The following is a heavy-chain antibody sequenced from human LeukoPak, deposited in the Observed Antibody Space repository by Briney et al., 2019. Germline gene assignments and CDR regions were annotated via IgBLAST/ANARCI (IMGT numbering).Heavy chain of an antibody. D-gene: IGHD3-9*01. Sequence: ASVKVSCKASGYTFTSYDINWVRQATGQGLEWMGWMNPNSGNTGYAQKFQGRVTMTRNTSISTAYMELSSLRSEDTAVYYCARADEERYFDWLLEVGYYYYYMDVWGKGTTVTVSS. V-gene: IGHV1-8*01. J-gene: IGHJ6*03. CDR2: MNPNSGNT. CDR1: GYTFTSYD. CDR3: ARADEERYFDWLLEVGYYYYYMDV.